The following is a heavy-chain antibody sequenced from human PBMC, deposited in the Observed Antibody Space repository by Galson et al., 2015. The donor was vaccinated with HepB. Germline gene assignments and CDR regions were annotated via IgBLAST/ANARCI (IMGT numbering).Heavy chain of an antibody. Sequence: SLRLSCAASGFTVSSNYMSWVRQAPGKGLEWVSVIYSGGSTYYADSVKGRFTIPRDNSKNTLYLQMNSLRAEDTAVYYCATDYSSGWMDYYYGMDVWGQGTTVTVSS. CDR3: ATDYSSGWMDYYYGMDV. D-gene: IGHD6-19*01. CDR1: GFTVSSNY. CDR2: IYSGGST. V-gene: IGHV3-66*02. J-gene: IGHJ6*02.